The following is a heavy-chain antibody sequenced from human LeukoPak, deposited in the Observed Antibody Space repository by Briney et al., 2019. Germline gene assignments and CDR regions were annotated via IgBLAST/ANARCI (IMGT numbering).Heavy chain of an antibody. V-gene: IGHV3-21*01. J-gene: IGHJ4*02. CDR2: ITTGSGYM. CDR3: ARRGSLDY. Sequence: GGSLRLSCAASGFMFSSYNMNWVRQAPGKGLEWVSAITTGSGYMYYTDSVKGRFTISRDNAKSSLYLQMNSLRAEDTAVYYCARRGSLDYWGQGTLVTVSS. CDR1: GFMFSSYN. D-gene: IGHD3-10*01.